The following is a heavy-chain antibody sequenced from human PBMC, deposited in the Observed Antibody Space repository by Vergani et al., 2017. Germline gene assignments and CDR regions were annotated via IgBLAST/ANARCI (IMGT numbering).Heavy chain of an antibody. CDR3: ARDFYDFCSVFLDY. CDR1: GYTFTSYG. V-gene: IGHV7-4-1*02. Sequence: QVQLVQSGAEVKKPGASVKVSCKASGYTFTSYGISWVRQAPGQGLEWMGWINTNTGNPTYAQDFKGRLVFSLDTSVSTAYLQISSLKAEDTAVYYCARDFYDFCSVFLDYWGPGTLVTVSS. CDR2: INTNTGNP. J-gene: IGHJ4*02. D-gene: IGHD3-3*01.